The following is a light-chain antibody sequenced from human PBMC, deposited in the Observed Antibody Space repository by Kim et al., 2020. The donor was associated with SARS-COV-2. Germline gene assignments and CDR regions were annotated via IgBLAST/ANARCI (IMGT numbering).Light chain of an antibody. CDR3: QVWDSSSDHPVV. CDR1: NIGRKS. V-gene: IGLV3-21*04. CDR2: YDS. Sequence: PGKTARITCGGTNIGRKSVHWYQQKPGQAPVLVIYYDSDRPSGIPERFSGSNSGNTATLTISRVEAGDEADYYCQVWDSSSDHPVVFGGGTQLTVL. J-gene: IGLJ2*01.